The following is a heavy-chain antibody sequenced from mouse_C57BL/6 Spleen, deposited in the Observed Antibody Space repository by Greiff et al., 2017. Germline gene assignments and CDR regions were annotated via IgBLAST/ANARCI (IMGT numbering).Heavy chain of an antibody. Sequence: QVQLQQPGAELVRPGSSVKLSCKASGYTFTSYWMHWVKQRPIQGLEWIGNIDPSDSETHYNQKFKDKATLTVDKSSSTAYMQLSSLTSEDSAVYYCARWGDSAEGYCFDDWGQGTTRTVSS. CDR2: IDPSDSET. D-gene: IGHD3-3*01. CDR3: ARWGDSAEGYCFDD. J-gene: IGHJ2*01. V-gene: IGHV1-52*01. CDR1: GYTFTSYW.